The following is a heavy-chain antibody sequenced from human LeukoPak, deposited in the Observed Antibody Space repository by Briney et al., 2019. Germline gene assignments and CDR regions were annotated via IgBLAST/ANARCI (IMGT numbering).Heavy chain of an antibody. CDR1: GGSISGYY. V-gene: IGHV4-4*07. D-gene: IGHD7-27*01. Sequence: PSETLSLTCTVSGGSISGYYWSWIRQPAGKGLEWIGRIYTSGSTNYNPSLKSRVTMSVDTSKNQFSLKLSSVTAADAAVYYCARERLTGDLDYWGQGTLVTVSS. CDR3: ARERLTGDLDY. J-gene: IGHJ4*02. CDR2: IYTSGST.